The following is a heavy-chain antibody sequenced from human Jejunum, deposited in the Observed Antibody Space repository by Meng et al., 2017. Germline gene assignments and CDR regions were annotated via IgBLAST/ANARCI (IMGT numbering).Heavy chain of an antibody. CDR2: IRSGGTA. J-gene: IGHJ4*02. V-gene: IGHV3-11*01. CDR1: GFIFRGYY. Sequence: VQLVESGGGLVKPGGSLRLSCAASGFIFRGYYMSWIRQAPGKGLEWISYIRSGGTAYADSVKGRFTISGDNAANSLFLQMNSLRAEDTAVYYCARGSVGGPRADSWGQGTLVTVSS. CDR3: ARGSVGGPRADS. D-gene: IGHD2-15*01.